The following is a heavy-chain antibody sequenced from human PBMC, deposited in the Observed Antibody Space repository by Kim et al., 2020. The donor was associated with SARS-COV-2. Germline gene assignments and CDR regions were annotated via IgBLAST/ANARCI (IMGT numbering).Heavy chain of an antibody. Sequence: GGSLRLSCAASGFTFSSYGMHWVRQAPGKGLEWVAVISYDGSNKYYADSVKGRFTISRDNSKNTLYLQMNSLRAEDTGVYYCAKGSTCWYWSAMDVWGRGNTVTVSS. D-gene: IGHD6-19*01. CDR3: AKGSTCWYWSAMDV. V-gene: IGHV3-30*18. CDR2: ISYDGSNK. CDR1: GFTFSSYG. J-gene: IGHJ6*02.